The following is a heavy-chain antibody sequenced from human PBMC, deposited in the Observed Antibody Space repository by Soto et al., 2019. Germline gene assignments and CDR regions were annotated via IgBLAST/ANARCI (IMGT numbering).Heavy chain of an antibody. D-gene: IGHD6-19*01. CDR2: INWSGSST. CDR1: GFTFEDHG. CDR3: ARDGGVAVAVDASDI. Sequence: EMRLVESGGGVVRPGGSLRLSCAASGFTFEDHGMTWVRQVPGKGLEWVAEINWSGSSTSYADSVKGRFTISRDNAKNSLYLQMNSLRAEDTALYFCARDGGVAVAVDASDIWGQGTMVTVSS. V-gene: IGHV3-20*04. J-gene: IGHJ3*02.